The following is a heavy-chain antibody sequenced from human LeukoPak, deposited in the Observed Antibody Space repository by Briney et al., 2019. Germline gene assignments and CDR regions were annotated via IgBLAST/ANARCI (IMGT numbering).Heavy chain of an antibody. CDR2: INWNGGST. Sequence: PWGSLRLSCAASGFTFDDYGMSWVRQAPGEGLEWVSGINWNGGSTGYADSVKGRFTISRDNAKNSLYLQMNSLRAEDTALYYCAREGFDWLGVVRGAFDIWGQGTMVTVSS. V-gene: IGHV3-20*04. J-gene: IGHJ3*02. CDR3: AREGFDWLGVVRGAFDI. D-gene: IGHD3-9*01. CDR1: GFTFDDYG.